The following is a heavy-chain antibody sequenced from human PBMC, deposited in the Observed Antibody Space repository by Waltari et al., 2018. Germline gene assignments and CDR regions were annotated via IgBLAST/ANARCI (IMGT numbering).Heavy chain of an antibody. D-gene: IGHD6-25*01. CDR3: ARDSGYDAFDI. Sequence: EVQLVESGGGLIQPGGSLRLSCAASGLPVSSNSMSWVRQAPGKGLEWVSVIYSGGSTYYADSVKGRFTISRDNSKNTLYLQMNSLRAEDTAVYYCARDSGYDAFDIWGQGTMVTVSS. J-gene: IGHJ3*02. CDR1: GLPVSSNS. V-gene: IGHV3-53*01. CDR2: IYSGGST.